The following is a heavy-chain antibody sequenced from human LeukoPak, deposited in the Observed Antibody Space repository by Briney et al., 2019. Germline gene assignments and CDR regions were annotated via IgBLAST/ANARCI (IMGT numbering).Heavy chain of an antibody. CDR3: ARVRSGYHLDY. CDR2: IRGSGDDT. Sequence: GGSLRLSCAASGFTFSSYAMSWVRRAPVKGLEWVSAIRGSGDDTYYADSVKGRFTISRDNAKNSLYLQMNSLRDEDTAVYYCARVRSGYHLDYWGQGTLVTVSS. CDR1: GFTFSSYA. J-gene: IGHJ4*02. V-gene: IGHV3-23*01. D-gene: IGHD3-22*01.